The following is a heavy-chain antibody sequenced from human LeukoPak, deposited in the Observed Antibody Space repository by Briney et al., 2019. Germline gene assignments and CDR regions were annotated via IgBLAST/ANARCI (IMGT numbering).Heavy chain of an antibody. J-gene: IGHJ6*02. V-gene: IGHV3-9*01. CDR3: AKDTGGNGAYFYAMDV. Sequence: EPGGSLRLSCVGSGFAFYNYAMHWVRRPPGKGLEWVSAINWNSDTKAYADSVKGRFTISRDRARNSLYLQMDSLRPEDTALYYCAKDTGGNGAYFYAMDVWGQGTSVTVSS. CDR1: GFAFYNYA. D-gene: IGHD4-23*01. CDR2: INWNSDTK.